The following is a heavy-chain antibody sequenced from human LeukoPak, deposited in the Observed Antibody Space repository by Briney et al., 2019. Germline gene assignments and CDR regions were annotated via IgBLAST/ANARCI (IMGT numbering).Heavy chain of an antibody. CDR1: GYTFTSYG. Sequence: ASVKVSCKASGYTFTSYGISGVRQAPGQGLEWMGWISAYNGNTNYAQKLQGRVTMTTDTSTSTAYMELRSLRSDDTAVYYCARANIPSYYDFWSGYQKPYYFDYWGQGTLVTVSS. D-gene: IGHD3-3*01. V-gene: IGHV1-18*01. CDR2: ISAYNGNT. CDR3: ARANIPSYYDFWSGYQKPYYFDY. J-gene: IGHJ4*02.